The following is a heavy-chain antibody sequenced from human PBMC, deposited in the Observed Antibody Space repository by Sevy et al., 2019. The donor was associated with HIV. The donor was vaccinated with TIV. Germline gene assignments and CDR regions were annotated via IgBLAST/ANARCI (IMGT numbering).Heavy chain of an antibody. V-gene: IGHV1-18*04. CDR2: NSAYNGHT. Sequence: ASVKVSCKASGYTLASYGITWVRQAPGQGLEWVGWNSAYNGHTTYAQTVQGRVTLTTDTSTTTAYMELRSLRSDDTALYYSARDYSSGYQGGGYWGQGTLVTVSS. CDR1: GYTLASYG. D-gene: IGHD3-22*01. J-gene: IGHJ4*02. CDR3: ARDYSSGYQGGGY.